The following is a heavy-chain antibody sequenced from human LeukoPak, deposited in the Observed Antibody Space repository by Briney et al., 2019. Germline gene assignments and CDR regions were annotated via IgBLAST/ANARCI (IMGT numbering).Heavy chain of an antibody. J-gene: IGHJ4*02. CDR3: ATSGRELLPLDY. CDR2: ISTGNGNT. D-gene: IGHD1-26*01. V-gene: IGHV1-18*01. CDR1: GDTFIRYG. Sequence: GASVKVSCKASGDTFIRYGISWVRQAPGQGLEWMGWISTGNGNTNYGQKFQGRVTMTEDTSTDTAYMELSSLRSEDTAVYYCATSGRELLPLDYWGQGTLVTVSS.